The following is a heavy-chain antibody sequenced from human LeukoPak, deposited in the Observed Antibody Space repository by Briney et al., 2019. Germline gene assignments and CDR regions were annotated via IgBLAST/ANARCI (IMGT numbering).Heavy chain of an antibody. V-gene: IGHV3-64*01. CDR2: ISSNGGRT. CDR3: AKSKFDYDFWSALGDY. J-gene: IGHJ4*02. Sequence: GGALRLSCAASGFTFSSNAMYWVRQAPGKGLEYVSAISSNGGRTYYAHSVKGGFTISRDNSKNTLYLQMNSLRAEDTGVYYCAKSKFDYDFWSALGDYWGQGTLVTVSS. D-gene: IGHD3-3*01. CDR1: GFTFSSNA.